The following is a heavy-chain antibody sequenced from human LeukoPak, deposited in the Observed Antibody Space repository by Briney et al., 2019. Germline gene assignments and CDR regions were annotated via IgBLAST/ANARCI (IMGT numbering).Heavy chain of an antibody. J-gene: IGHJ4*02. D-gene: IGHD4/OR15-4a*01. Sequence: GGSLRLSCAASGFTFSSYSMNWVRQAPGKGLEWVSHISSSSSTIYYADSVKGRFTISRDNAKNSLYLQMNNLRAEDTAVYYCARRAGAYSHPYDYWGQGTLVTVSS. CDR2: ISSSSSTI. CDR1: GFTFSSYS. CDR3: ARRAGAYSHPYDY. V-gene: IGHV3-48*01.